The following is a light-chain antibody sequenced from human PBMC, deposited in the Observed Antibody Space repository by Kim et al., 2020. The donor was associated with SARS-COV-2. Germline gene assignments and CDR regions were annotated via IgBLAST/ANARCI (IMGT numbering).Light chain of an antibody. CDR1: SIRRYN. V-gene: IGLV3-19*01. CDR2: RES. Sequence: LGQTVTMPFQGDSIRRYNAGWYQQKPGQAPVLVIYRESNRPSGIPDRFSGSSSGDTASLTITGAQAEDEADYYCNSRDTSGSQSVIFGGGTQLTVL. CDR3: NSRDTSGSQSVI. J-gene: IGLJ2*01.